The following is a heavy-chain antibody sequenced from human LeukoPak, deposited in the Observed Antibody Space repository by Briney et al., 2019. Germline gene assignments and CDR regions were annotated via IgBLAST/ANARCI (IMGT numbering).Heavy chain of an antibody. CDR3: AGSKRGAPYYYYMDF. D-gene: IGHD4/OR15-4a*01. CDR2: IIPIFGTA. V-gene: IGHV1-69*01. J-gene: IGHJ6*03. CDR1: GGTFSSYA. Sequence: SVKVSCKASGGTFSSYAISWVRQAPGQGLEWMGGIIPIFGTANYAQKFQGRVAITADESTNTAYMEIISLRSEDTAIYYCAGSKRGAPYYYYMDFWGKGTTVTVSS.